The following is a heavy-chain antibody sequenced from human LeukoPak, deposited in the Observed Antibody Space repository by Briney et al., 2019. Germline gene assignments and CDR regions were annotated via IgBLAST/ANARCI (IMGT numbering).Heavy chain of an antibody. CDR2: IYHSGTT. D-gene: IGHD3-10*01. CDR3: AIRVVPLEGEEWGFIGYY. V-gene: IGHV4-38-2*01. Sequence: SETLSLTCAVSDYPISSNYFWGWIRQPPGKGLEWIGGIYHSGTTYYNPSLKSRVTFLLDTSKSQFSLKLTSVSAADTAMYCAIRVVPLEGEEWGFIGYYWGQGILVTVSS. J-gene: IGHJ4*02. CDR1: DYPISSNYF.